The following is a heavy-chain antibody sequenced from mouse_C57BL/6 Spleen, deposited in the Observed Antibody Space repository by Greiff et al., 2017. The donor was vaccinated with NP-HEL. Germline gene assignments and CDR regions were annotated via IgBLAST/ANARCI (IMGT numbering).Heavy chain of an antibody. CDR1: GYTFTRYW. CDR3: ARGNYAMDY. CDR2: IDPSDSYT. J-gene: IGHJ4*01. V-gene: IGHV1-69*01. Sequence: QVQLQQPGAELVMPGASVKLSCKASGYTFTRYWMHWVKQRPGQGLEWIGEIDPSDSYTNYNQKFKGKSTLTVDKSSSTAYMQLSSLTSEDSAVYYCARGNYAMDYWGQGTSVTVSS.